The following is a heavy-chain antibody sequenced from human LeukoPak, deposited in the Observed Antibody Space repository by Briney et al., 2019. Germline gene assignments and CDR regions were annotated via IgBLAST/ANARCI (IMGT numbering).Heavy chain of an antibody. D-gene: IGHD6-13*01. J-gene: IGHJ4*02. V-gene: IGHV3-23*01. CDR3: ARDPGTDGSSWYVLDN. CDR2: ISGSGGST. Sequence: PGGSLRLSCAASGFTFSSYGMSWVRQAPGRGLEWVSAISGSGGSTYYADSVKGRFTISRDNSKNTLHLQMNSLRAEDTAVYYCARDPGTDGSSWYVLDNWGQGTLVTVSA. CDR1: GFTFSSYG.